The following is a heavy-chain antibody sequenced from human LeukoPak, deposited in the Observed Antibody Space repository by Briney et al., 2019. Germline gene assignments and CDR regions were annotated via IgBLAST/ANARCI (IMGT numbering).Heavy chain of an antibody. V-gene: IGHV3-30*18. CDR1: GFTFSSYG. J-gene: IGHJ4*02. CDR3: AKDSRVLYSSGYYFDY. CDR2: ISYDGSNK. D-gene: IGHD3-22*01. Sequence: GALRLSCAASGFTFSSYGMHWVRQAPGKGLEWVAVISYDGSNKYYADSVKGRFTISRDNSKNTLYLQMNSLRAEDTAVYYCAKDSRVLYSSGYYFDYWGQGTLVTVSS.